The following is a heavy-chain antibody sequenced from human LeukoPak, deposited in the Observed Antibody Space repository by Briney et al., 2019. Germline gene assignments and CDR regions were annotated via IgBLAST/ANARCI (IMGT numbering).Heavy chain of an antibody. D-gene: IGHD6-13*01. Sequence: SGTLSLTCAVSGGSISSSNWWSWVRQPPGKGLGWIGRIYTSGSTNYNPSLKSRVTMSVDTSKNQFSLKLSSVTVADTAVYYCARDGSSWSGGFDYWGQGTLVTVSS. J-gene: IGHJ4*02. V-gene: IGHV4-4*02. CDR3: ARDGSSWSGGFDY. CDR1: GGSISSSNW. CDR2: IYTSGST.